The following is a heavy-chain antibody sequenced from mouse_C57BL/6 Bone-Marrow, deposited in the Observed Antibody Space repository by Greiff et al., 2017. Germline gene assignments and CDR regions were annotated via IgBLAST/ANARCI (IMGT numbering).Heavy chain of an antibody. CDR3: AIYGKNGAY. Sequence: QVQLKQSGAELVRPGSSVKLSCKASGYTFTSYWMHWVKQRPIQGLEWIGNIDPSDSETHYNQKFKDKATLTVDKSSSTAYMQLSSLTSEDSAVYYCAIYGKNGAYWGQGTLVTVSA. V-gene: IGHV1-52*01. CDR2: IDPSDSET. D-gene: IGHD2-1*01. CDR1: GYTFTSYW. J-gene: IGHJ3*01.